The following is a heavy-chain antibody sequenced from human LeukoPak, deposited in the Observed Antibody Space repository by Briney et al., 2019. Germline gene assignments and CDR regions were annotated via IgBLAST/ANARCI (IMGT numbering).Heavy chain of an antibody. D-gene: IGHD6-19*01. V-gene: IGHV4-39*07. CDR3: ATLLYSSGWYLWDDAFDI. CDR2: IYHSGCT. CDR1: GGSVSSGSYY. Sequence: KPSETLSLTCTVSGGSVSSGSYYWSWIRQPPGKGLEWIGEIYHSGCTNYNPSLKSRVTISVDKSKNQFSLKLSSVTAADTAVYYCATLLYSSGWYLWDDAFDIWGQGTMVTVSS. J-gene: IGHJ3*02.